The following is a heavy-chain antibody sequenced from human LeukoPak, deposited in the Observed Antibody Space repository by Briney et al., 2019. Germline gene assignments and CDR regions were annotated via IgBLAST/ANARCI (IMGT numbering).Heavy chain of an antibody. CDR1: GYSFTSYW. CDR3: ARTYYYDSRGYYHY. V-gene: IGHV5-51*01. D-gene: IGHD3-22*01. CDR2: IYPGDSDT. J-gene: IGHJ4*02. Sequence: GESLKISCKGFGYSFTSYWIGWVRQMPGKGLEWMGIIYPGDSDTRYSPSFQGQVTISADKSIGTAYLQWSSLKASDTAMYYCARTYYYDSRGYYHYWGQGTLVTVSS.